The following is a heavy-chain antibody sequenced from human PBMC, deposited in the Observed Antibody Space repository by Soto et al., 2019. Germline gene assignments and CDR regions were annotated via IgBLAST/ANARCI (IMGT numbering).Heavy chain of an antibody. Sequence: QLQLQESGPGLVKPSETLSLTCTVSGGSISSSSYYWGWIRQPPGKGLEWIGSIYYSGSTYYNPSLKSRVTISVDTSKNQFSLKLSSVTAADTAVYYCARHPRQQLLGWFDPWGQGTLVTVSS. CDR3: ARHPRQQLLGWFDP. D-gene: IGHD6-13*01. V-gene: IGHV4-39*01. CDR1: GGSISSSSYY. J-gene: IGHJ5*02. CDR2: IYYSGST.